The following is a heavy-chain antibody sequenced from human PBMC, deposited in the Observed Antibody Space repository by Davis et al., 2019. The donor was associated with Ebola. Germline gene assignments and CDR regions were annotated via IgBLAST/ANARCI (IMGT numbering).Heavy chain of an antibody. V-gene: IGHV6-1*01. D-gene: IGHD7-27*01. CDR2: TYYNSKWYI. CDR1: GDSVSTNSAA. J-gene: IGHJ3*02. CDR3: ARLNWGLKAFDI. Sequence: HLQTLSLTCAISGDSVSTNSAAWNWIRQSPSRGLEWLGRTYYNSKWYIDYAVSIKSRIAINPDTPKNQISLQLNSVTPEDTAVYYCARLNWGLKAFDIWGQGTMVTVSS.